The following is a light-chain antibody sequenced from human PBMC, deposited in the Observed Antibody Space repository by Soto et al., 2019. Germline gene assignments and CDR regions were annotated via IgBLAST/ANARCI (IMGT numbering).Light chain of an antibody. J-gene: IGKJ1*01. V-gene: IGKV3-20*01. CDR1: QSVPSRY. Sequence: DIVLTQSPGTLSLSPGEGASLSCSASQSVPSRYLAWYRQKPGQAPRLLIYAASSRATAIPDRFSGGGSGTDFTLTISRLEPEDFAVYYCQQYGESPWTFGQGTKVAIK. CDR3: QQYGESPWT. CDR2: AAS.